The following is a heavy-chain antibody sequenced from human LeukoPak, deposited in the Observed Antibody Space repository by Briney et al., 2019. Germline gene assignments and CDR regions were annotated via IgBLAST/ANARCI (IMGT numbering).Heavy chain of an antibody. CDR3: ARDLKRYYDSSGPLDY. CDR2: IKQDGSEK. J-gene: IGHJ4*02. D-gene: IGHD3-22*01. Sequence: GGSLRLSCAASGFTFSSYWMSWVRQAPGKGLEWVANIKQDGSEKYYVDSVKGRFTISRDNAKNSLYLQMNSLRAEDTAVYFCARDLKRYYDSSGPLDYWGQGTLVTVSS. V-gene: IGHV3-7*01. CDR1: GFTFSSYW.